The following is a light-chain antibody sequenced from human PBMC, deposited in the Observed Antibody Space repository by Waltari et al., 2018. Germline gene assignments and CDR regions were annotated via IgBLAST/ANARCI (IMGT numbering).Light chain of an antibody. Sequence: EIVLTQSPGTLSLSPGERATLSCRASQSLTNNFLAWFQQKPGQAPRLLIYGASSRATGISDRFSGSGSGTDFTLTISRLEPEDFAVYYCQQYGNSLWTFGQGTKVEFK. CDR1: QSLTNNF. CDR2: GAS. J-gene: IGKJ1*01. V-gene: IGKV3-20*01. CDR3: QQYGNSLWT.